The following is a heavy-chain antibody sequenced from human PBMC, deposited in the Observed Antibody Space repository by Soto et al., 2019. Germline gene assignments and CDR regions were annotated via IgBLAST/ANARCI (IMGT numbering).Heavy chain of an antibody. CDR2: ISSSGSTI. Sequence: GGSLRLSCAASGFTFSDYYMSWIRQAPGKGLEWVSYISSSGSTIYYADSVKGRFTISRDNAKNSLYLQMNSLRAEDTAVYYCAKLTRAPYSSGWYGRPEYFQHWGQGTLVTVSS. CDR1: GFTFSDYY. CDR3: AKLTRAPYSSGWYGRPEYFQH. J-gene: IGHJ1*01. D-gene: IGHD6-19*01. V-gene: IGHV3-11*01.